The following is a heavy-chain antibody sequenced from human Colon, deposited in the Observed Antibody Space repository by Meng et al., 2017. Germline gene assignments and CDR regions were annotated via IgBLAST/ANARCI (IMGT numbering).Heavy chain of an antibody. J-gene: IGHJ4*02. D-gene: IGHD3-9*01. CDR3: ARGVDWAKSGNF. Sequence: QLPHVGPGPLTPPDTLSLASVAYCGSFSNYYLAWIPQPPGKGLEWIGEIHPSGSSYYSPSLQSRVTITLDTSKNQFSLTLSSLTAADTAVYYCARGVDWAKSGNFWGQGTLVTVSS. CDR2: IHPSGSS. V-gene: IGHV4-34*02. CDR1: CGSFSNYY.